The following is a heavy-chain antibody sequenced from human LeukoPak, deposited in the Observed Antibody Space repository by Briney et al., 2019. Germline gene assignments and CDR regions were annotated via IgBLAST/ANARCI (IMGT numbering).Heavy chain of an antibody. Sequence: GGSLRLSCAASGFTFSDYYMSWIRQAPGKGLEWVSYISSSSSYTNYADSVKGRFTISRDNAKNSLYLPMNSLRAEDTAVYYCARDPGIAAAGTGEFDYWGQGTLVTVSS. CDR1: GFTFSDYY. V-gene: IGHV3-11*06. CDR3: ARDPGIAAAGTGEFDY. D-gene: IGHD6-13*01. J-gene: IGHJ4*02. CDR2: ISSSSSYT.